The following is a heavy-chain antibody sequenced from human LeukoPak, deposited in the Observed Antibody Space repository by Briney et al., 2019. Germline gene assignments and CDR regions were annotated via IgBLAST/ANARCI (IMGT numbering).Heavy chain of an antibody. CDR3: AKEADIVSFDL. CDR1: GYTFTGNH. V-gene: IGHV1-2*02. Sequence: ASVKVSCTASGYTFTGNHVHSVRQAPGHGLEWMGWIDPNSGGTKYAQKCQDGVTMTRDTSIRKAYMELRGLRSDDTAVYFCAKEADIVSFDLWGRGTLVTVSS. CDR2: IDPNSGGT. D-gene: IGHD2-15*01. J-gene: IGHJ2*01.